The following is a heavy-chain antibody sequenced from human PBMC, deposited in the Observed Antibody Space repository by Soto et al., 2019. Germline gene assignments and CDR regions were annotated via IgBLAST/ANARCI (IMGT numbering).Heavy chain of an antibody. CDR1: GVTFSSYS. J-gene: IGHJ4*02. V-gene: IGHV1-69*13. D-gene: IGHD1-26*01. CDR2: IIPIFGTA. Sequence: SVKVSCKASGVTFSSYSINWVRQAPGQGLEWMGEIIPIFGTANYAQKFQGRVTITADESTSTAYMELSSLRSEDTAVYYCARDGGRHSGGIDYWGQGTLVTVSS. CDR3: ARDGGRHSGGIDY.